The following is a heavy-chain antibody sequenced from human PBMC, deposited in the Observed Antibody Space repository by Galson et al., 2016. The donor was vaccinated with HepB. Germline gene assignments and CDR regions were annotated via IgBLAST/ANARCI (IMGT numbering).Heavy chain of an antibody. J-gene: IGHJ4*02. CDR2: IYSSGSA. V-gene: IGHV4-31*03. Sequence: TLSLTCTVSGDSITSGGYFWSWVRQHPGKGPEWIGYIYSSGSAYYNPSLIGRVTMSVDTSKNQFSLKLSSVTAADTAVYYCARIQVVYAGAPDYWGQGTLVTVSS. CDR3: ARIQVVYAGAPDY. CDR1: GDSITSGGYF. D-gene: IGHD2-8*02.